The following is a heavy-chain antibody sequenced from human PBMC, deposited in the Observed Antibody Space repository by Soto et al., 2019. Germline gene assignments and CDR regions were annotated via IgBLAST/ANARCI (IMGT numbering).Heavy chain of an antibody. J-gene: IGHJ4*02. V-gene: IGHV2-5*02. CDR1: GFSVTSDGVG. D-gene: IGHD4-17*01. CDR3: ALLNDGDYTF. CDR2: IFWDDDK. Sequence: QITFKESGPTLVKPKQTLALTCTFSGFSVTSDGVGVGWIRRPPGKALEWLAVIFWDDDKRYSPSLESRLSIARDTSKDQVFLTMTNMESVDTATYYCALLNDGDYTFWGQGTRVTASS.